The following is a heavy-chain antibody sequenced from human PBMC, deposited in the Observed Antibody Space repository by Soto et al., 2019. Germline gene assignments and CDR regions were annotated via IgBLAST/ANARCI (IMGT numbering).Heavy chain of an antibody. CDR1: GGSISTSSSY. CDR2: IYYSGST. J-gene: IGHJ4*02. CDR3: SWSRYVGSVVD. Sequence: SETLSLTCTVSGGSISTSSSYWGWIRQPPGKGLEWIGSIYYSGSTFYNPSLKSRVTISVDTSKNQFSLKLRSVTAADTAVYYCSWSRYVGSVVDWGQGTQVTVSS. V-gene: IGHV4-39*01. D-gene: IGHD3-10*02.